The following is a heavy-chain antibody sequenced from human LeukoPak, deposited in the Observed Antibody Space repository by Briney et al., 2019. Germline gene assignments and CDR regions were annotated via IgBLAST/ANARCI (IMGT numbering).Heavy chain of an antibody. J-gene: IGHJ5*02. CDR2: IYYSGST. CDR1: GGSFSSYY. Sequence: SETLSLTCAVYGGSFSSYYWGWIRQPPGKGLEWIGSIYYSGSTYYNPSLKSRVTISVDTSKNQFSLKLSSVTAADTAVYYCARRSFTDDSSGPLGWFDPWGQGTLVTVSS. V-gene: IGHV4-39*01. CDR3: ARRSFTDDSSGPLGWFDP. D-gene: IGHD3-22*01.